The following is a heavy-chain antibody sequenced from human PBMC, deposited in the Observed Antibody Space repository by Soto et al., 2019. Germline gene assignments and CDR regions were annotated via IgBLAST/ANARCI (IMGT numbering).Heavy chain of an antibody. Sequence: QVQLVKSGAEVKKPGSSVKVSCKASGGTFSSYGINWVRQAPGQGLEWMGGIIPIFGTTNYAQKFQGRVTITADESTSTAYMELSSLRSEDTAMYFCARDRYCSDGYCYHWFDPWGHGTLVTVSS. CDR2: IIPIFGTT. D-gene: IGHD2-15*01. CDR1: GGTFSSYG. V-gene: IGHV1-69*12. CDR3: ARDRYCSDGYCYHWFDP. J-gene: IGHJ5*02.